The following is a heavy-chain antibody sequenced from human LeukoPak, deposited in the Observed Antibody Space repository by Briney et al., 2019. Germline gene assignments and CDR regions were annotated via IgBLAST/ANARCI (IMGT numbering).Heavy chain of an antibody. Sequence: GGSLRLSCAASGFTFSNYWMHWVRQAPGKGLVWVSRIKTDGSSTNYADSVKGRFTISRDNAKNTLYLQMNSLRAEDTAVYYCARVDSSGYSRTFDIWGQGTMVTVPS. J-gene: IGHJ3*02. CDR2: IKTDGSST. D-gene: IGHD3-22*01. V-gene: IGHV3-74*01. CDR1: GFTFSNYW. CDR3: ARVDSSGYSRTFDI.